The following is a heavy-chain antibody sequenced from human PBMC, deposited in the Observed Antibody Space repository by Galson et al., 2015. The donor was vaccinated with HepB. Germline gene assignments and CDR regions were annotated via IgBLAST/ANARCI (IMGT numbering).Heavy chain of an antibody. V-gene: IGHV3-30*04. J-gene: IGHJ4*02. CDR3: ASGRFGELFPPFDY. D-gene: IGHD3-10*01. CDR1: GFTFSSYA. CDR2: ISYDGSNK. Sequence: SLRLSCAASGFTFSSYAMHWVRQAPGKGLEWVAVISYDGSNKYYADSVKGRFTISRDNSKNTLYLQMNSLRAEDTAVYYCASGRFGELFPPFDYWGQGTLVTVSS.